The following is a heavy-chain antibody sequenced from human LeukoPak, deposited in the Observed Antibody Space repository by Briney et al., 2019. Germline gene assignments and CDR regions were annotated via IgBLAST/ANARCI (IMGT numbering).Heavy chain of an antibody. Sequence: ASVKVSCKASGLTFISLTVSWVRQAPGQGLEWLGWVSAYTGDTQYAQTLQGRVSMTTNTSTSTAYMELRGLRSDDTAVYYCAACIAASGYAFDVWGQGTIITVSS. V-gene: IGHV1-18*01. CDR3: AACIAASGYAFDV. D-gene: IGHD6-13*01. CDR1: GLTFISLT. J-gene: IGHJ3*01. CDR2: VSAYTGDT.